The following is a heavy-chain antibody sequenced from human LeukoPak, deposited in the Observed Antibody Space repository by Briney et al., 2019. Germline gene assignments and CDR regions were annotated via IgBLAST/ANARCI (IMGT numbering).Heavy chain of an antibody. J-gene: IGHJ3*02. CDR2: IYYSGST. CDR1: GGSISSSSYY. D-gene: IGHD3-16*02. CDR3: ARKNTFGGVIPI. V-gene: IGHV4-39*07. Sequence: SETLSLTCTVSGGSISSSSYYWGWIRQPPGKGLEWIGSIYYSGSTYYNPSLKSRVTISVGTSKNQFSLKLSSVTAADTAVYYCARKNTFGGVIPIWGQGTMVTVSS.